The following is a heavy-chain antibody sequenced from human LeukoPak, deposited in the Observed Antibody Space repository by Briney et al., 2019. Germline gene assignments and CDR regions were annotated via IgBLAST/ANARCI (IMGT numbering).Heavy chain of an antibody. CDR1: GYSFTSYW. Sequence: GESLKISCKGSGYSFTSYWIGWVRQMPGKGLGWMGIIYPGDSDTRYSPSFQGQVTISADKSISTAYLQWSSLKASDTAMYYCARQRDSSGYYYGTDYWGQGTLVTVSS. CDR2: IYPGDSDT. D-gene: IGHD3-22*01. J-gene: IGHJ4*02. CDR3: ARQRDSSGYYYGTDY. V-gene: IGHV5-51*01.